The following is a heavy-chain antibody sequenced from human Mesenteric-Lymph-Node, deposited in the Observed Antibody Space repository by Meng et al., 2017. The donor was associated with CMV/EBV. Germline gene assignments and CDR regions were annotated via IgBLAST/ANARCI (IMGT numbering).Heavy chain of an antibody. CDR1: GDSVSSYDYY. Sequence: SGDSVSSYDYYWSWIRQPPGKGLEWIGNIYISGITSYNPSLKSRVTISVDFSKNQFSLKVTSVTAADTAVYYCAREGGGDILTAYAARGQGTLVTVSS. V-gene: IGHV4-61*08. CDR3: AREGGGDILTAYAA. J-gene: IGHJ4*02. D-gene: IGHD3-9*01. CDR2: IYISGIT.